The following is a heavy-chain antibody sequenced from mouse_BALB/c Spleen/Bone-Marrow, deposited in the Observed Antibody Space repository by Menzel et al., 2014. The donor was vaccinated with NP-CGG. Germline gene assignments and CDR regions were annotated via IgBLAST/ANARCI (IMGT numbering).Heavy chain of an antibody. Sequence: QVQLQQSGAELVRPGASVKLSCKASGYTFTRYYMYWVKQRPGQGLEWIGGINPYNGGTHFNEKFKSKATLTVDKSSSTAYMQRNSLTSEDSAVYYCSLLGDYWGQGTTLTVSS. D-gene: IGHD1-1*01. V-gene: IGHV1-53*01. CDR2: INPYNGGT. CDR3: SLLGDY. CDR1: GYTFTRYY. J-gene: IGHJ2*01.